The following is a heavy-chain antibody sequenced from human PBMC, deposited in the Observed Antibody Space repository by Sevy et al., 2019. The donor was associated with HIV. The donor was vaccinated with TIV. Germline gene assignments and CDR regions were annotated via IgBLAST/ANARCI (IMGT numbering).Heavy chain of an antibody. V-gene: IGHV1-69*13. D-gene: IGHD4-4*01. CDR2: IIPIFGTT. J-gene: IGHJ4*02. CDR3: ARTPLLSIPGTTDVYFDI. Sequence: ASVKVSCKASGGAFSNYALSWVRQAPGQGLEWIGGIIPIFGTTNFAQTFQGRVTITADESRSTAYMELSSLKPADTAVYYCARTPLLSIPGTTDVYFDIWGQGTLVTVSS. CDR1: GGAFSNYA.